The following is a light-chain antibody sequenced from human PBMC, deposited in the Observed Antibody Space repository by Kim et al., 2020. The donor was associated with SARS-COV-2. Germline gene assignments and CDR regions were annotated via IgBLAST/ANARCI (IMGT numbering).Light chain of an antibody. Sequence: QSVLTQPPSVSGAPGQRVTISCTGSSSNIGAGYDVHWYQPLPGTAPKLLIYGNSNRPSGVPDRFSGSKSGTSASLAITGLQAEDEADYYCQSYDSSLSGSVFGRGTQLTVL. CDR2: GNS. V-gene: IGLV1-40*01. CDR3: QSYDSSLSGSV. J-gene: IGLJ3*02. CDR1: SSNIGAGYD.